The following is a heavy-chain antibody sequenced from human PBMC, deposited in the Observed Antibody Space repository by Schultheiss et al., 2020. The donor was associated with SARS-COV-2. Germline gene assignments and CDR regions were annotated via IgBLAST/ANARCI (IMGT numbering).Heavy chain of an antibody. CDR1: GYTFTGYY. D-gene: IGHD6-19*01. J-gene: IGHJ4*02. CDR3: ARCSGFDY. Sequence: ASVKVSCKASGYTFTGYYMHWVRQAPGQGLEWMGWINPNSGGTNYAQKFQGRVTMTRNTSISTAYMELSSLRSEDTAVYYCARCSGFDYWGQGTLVTVSS. CDR2: INPNSGGT. V-gene: IGHV1-2*02.